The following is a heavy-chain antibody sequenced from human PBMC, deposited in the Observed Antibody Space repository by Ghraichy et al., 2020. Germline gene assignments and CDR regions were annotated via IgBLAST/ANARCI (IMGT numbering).Heavy chain of an antibody. CDR3: ARDLDGMDV. J-gene: IGHJ6*02. Sequence: SQTLSLTCAVSGGSISSGGYSWSWIRQPPGKGLEWIGYIYHSGSTYYNPSLKSRVTISVDRSKNQFSLKLSSVTAADTAVYYCARDLDGMDVWGQGTTVTVSS. V-gene: IGHV4-30-2*01. CDR2: IYHSGST. CDR1: GGSISSGGYS.